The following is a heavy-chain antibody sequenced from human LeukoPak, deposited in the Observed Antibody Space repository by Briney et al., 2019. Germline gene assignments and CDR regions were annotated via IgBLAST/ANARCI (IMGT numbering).Heavy chain of an antibody. D-gene: IGHD1-14*01. V-gene: IGHV1-46*01. Sequence: ASVKVSCKASGNTFTSYYMHWVRQAPGQGLEWMGIINPSGGSTGYAQKFQGRVTMTRDTSTSTVYMELSSLRSDDTAVYYCARSSGRSPNRDHMDVWGKGTTVTISS. J-gene: IGHJ6*03. CDR1: GNTFTSYY. CDR2: INPSGGST. CDR3: ARSSGRSPNRDHMDV.